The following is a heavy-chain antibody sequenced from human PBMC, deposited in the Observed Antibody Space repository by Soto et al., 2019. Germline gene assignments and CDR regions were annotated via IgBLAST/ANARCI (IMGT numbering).Heavy chain of an antibody. CDR1: GLSVSSNY. CDR2: MYSGGRT. CDR3: ARGSDSHGYGLDV. J-gene: IGHJ6*02. Sequence: EVQLVETGGGLTHPGGSLRLSCAASGLSVSSNYMTWVRQAPGKGLEWVSVMYSGGRTYSADSVKGRFTISRDNSKNTLYLQMNSLSAEDTAVYFCARGSDSHGYGLDVWGQDTTVTVSS. V-gene: IGHV3-53*02. D-gene: IGHD5-18*01.